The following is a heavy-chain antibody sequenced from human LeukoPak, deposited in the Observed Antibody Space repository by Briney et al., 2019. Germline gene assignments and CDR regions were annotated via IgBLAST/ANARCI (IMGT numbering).Heavy chain of an antibody. CDR1: GGTFSSYA. J-gene: IGHJ6*02. D-gene: IGHD2-15*01. CDR2: IIPILGIA. CDR3: ARDIVVVVAATPYYYYGVDV. V-gene: IGHV1-69*04. Sequence: SVRVSCKASGGTFSSYAISWVRQAPGQGLEWMGRIIPILGIANYAQKFQGRVTITADKSTSTAYMELSSLRSEDTAVYYCARDIVVVVAATPYYYYGVDVWGQGTTVTVSS.